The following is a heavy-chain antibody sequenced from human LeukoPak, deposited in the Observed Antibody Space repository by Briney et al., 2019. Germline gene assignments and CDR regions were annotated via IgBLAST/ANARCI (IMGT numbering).Heavy chain of an antibody. Sequence: ASVKVSCKASGYTFTGYYMHWVRQAPGQGLEWMGWINPNSGGTNYAQKFQGRVTMTRDTSISTAYMELSRLRSDDTAVYYCARSPTVTSCFDYWGQGTLVTVSS. D-gene: IGHD2-2*01. CDR3: ARSPTVTSCFDY. CDR2: INPNSGGT. J-gene: IGHJ4*02. V-gene: IGHV1-2*02. CDR1: GYTFTGYY.